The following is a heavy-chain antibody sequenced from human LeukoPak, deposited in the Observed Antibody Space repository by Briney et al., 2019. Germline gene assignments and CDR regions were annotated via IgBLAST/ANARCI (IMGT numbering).Heavy chain of an antibody. CDR2: IDTTGNT. CDR3: ARVRSKDVWRSYGSYYYYYYMDV. J-gene: IGHJ6*03. CDR1: GGSISSDSDY. Sequence: SETLSLTCTVSGGSISSDSDYWSWTRQPAGKGLEWIGRIDTTGNTNYNPSLKSRVTMSVDTSKNQFSLKLSSVTAADTAVYYCARVRSKDVWRSYGSYYYYYYMDVWGTGTTVTISS. D-gene: IGHD3-16*01. V-gene: IGHV4-61*02.